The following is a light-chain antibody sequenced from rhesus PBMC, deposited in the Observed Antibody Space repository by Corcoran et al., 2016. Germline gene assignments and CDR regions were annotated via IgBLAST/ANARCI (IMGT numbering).Light chain of an antibody. CDR1: QDITND. CDR3: QQYDRTPRT. CDR2: EAS. Sequence: DIQMTQSPSSLSASVGDRVTITCRASQDITNDLAWYQQKPGATPHLLIYEASSLQTGIPSRFSGSGSGTDFTLTISSLQSEDFGTYYCQQYDRTPRTFGQGTKVEIK. J-gene: IGKJ1*01. V-gene: IGKV1-25*01.